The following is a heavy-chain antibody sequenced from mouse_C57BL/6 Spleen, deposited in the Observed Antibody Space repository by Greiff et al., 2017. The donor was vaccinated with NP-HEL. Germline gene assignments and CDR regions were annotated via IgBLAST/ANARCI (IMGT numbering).Heavy chain of an antibody. CDR1: GFTFSDYY. D-gene: IGHD1-1*01. J-gene: IGHJ2*01. V-gene: IGHV5-16*01. Sequence: EVHLVESEGGLVQPGRSLKLSCTASGFTFSDYYMAWVRQVPEKGLEWVANLTYDGSSTYYLDSLKSRFIISRDNAKNILYLQISSLKSEDTATYYCARSTVVSPFDYWGQGTTLTVSS. CDR2: LTYDGSST. CDR3: ARSTVVSPFDY.